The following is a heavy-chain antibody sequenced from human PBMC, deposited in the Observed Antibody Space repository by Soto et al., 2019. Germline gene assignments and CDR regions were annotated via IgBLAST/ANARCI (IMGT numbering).Heavy chain of an antibody. CDR3: ARLEGLATISYYFDF. D-gene: IGHD3-9*01. J-gene: IGHJ4*02. CDR2: IYYSGST. V-gene: IGHV4-39*01. Sequence: SETLSLTCTVSGGSISSSSYYWGWIRQPPGKGLEWIGSIYYSGSTYYNPSLKSRVTMSIDTSKSQFSLKLNSVTAADTAVYFCARLEGLATISYYFDFWGQGALVTVSS. CDR1: GGSISSSSYY.